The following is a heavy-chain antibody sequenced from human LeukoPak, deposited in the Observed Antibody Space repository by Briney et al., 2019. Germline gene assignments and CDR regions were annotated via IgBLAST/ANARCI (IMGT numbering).Heavy chain of an antibody. Sequence: GGSLRLSCAASGFTFSNYVMQWVRQAPGKGLEWVALIAHDGSNKYYADSVKGRFTISRENSKSTVYLQMNSLRAEDTAVYYFAKDYYDSSGHPGYYYMDVWGKGTTVTISS. CDR2: IAHDGSNK. CDR3: AKDYYDSSGHPGYYYMDV. D-gene: IGHD3-22*01. V-gene: IGHV3-30*18. J-gene: IGHJ6*03. CDR1: GFTFSNYV.